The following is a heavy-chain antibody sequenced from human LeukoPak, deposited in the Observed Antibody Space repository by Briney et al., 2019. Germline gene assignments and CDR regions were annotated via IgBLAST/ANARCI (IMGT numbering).Heavy chain of an antibody. Sequence: PGGSLRLSCAASGFTFSSYVMSWVRQAPGKGLEWVAVISYDGSNKYYADSVKGRFTISRDNSKNTLYLQMNSLRAEDTAVYYCAKGPITMIDDYWGQGTLVTVSS. CDR3: AKGPITMIDDY. D-gene: IGHD3-22*01. CDR1: GFTFSSYV. V-gene: IGHV3-30*18. CDR2: ISYDGSNK. J-gene: IGHJ4*02.